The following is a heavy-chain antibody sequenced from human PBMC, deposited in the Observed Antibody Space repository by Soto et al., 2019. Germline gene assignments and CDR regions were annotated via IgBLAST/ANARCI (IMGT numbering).Heavy chain of an antibody. CDR3: ICKYSGASMRFDY. V-gene: IGHV3-15*01. Sequence: EVQLVESGGGLVKPGGSLRLSCAASGFTFSNAWMTWVRQAPGKGLEWVGRVKSKTDGGTIDYEAPVKERFTITSDDSKNTLYLQMKGLKTEYTAVYYCICKYSGASMRFDYWGQGTLVTVSS. D-gene: IGHD5-12*01. J-gene: IGHJ4*02. CDR1: GFTFSNAW. CDR2: VKSKTDGGTI.